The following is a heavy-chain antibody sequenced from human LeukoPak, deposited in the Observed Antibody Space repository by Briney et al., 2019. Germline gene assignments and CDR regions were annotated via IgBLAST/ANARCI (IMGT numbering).Heavy chain of an antibody. CDR1: GGSISNYY. CDR2: IYYSGST. D-gene: IGHD1-14*01. V-gene: IGHV4-59*01. J-gene: IGHJ4*02. Sequence: SETLSLTCTVSGGSISNYYWSWIRQPPGKGLEWIGYIYYSGSTNYNPSLKSRVTISVDTSKNQFSLKLSSVTAAVTAVYYCARGPRYSYFDYWGQGTLSPSPQ. CDR3: ARGPRYSYFDY.